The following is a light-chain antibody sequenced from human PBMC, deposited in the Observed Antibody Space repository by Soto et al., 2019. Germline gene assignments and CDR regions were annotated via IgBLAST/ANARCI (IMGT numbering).Light chain of an antibody. CDR1: SSNIGDHY. CDR2: DDN. Sequence: QSVLTQPPSVSAAPGQKVIISCSGSSSNIGDHYVFWYQQFPGTAPRLLIYDDNKRPPGIPDRFSGSKSATSATLGITGLQTGDEAEYYCATWGANLRVFGGGTKLTVL. V-gene: IGLV1-51*01. J-gene: IGLJ3*02. CDR3: ATWGANLRV.